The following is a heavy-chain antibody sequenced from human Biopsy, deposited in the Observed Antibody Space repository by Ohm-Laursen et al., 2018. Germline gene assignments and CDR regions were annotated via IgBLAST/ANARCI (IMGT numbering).Heavy chain of an antibody. J-gene: IGHJ3*02. CDR3: ARGTGRYYVYDAFDI. V-gene: IGHV4-4*07. D-gene: IGHD1-26*01. CDR1: GDAINTYY. CDR2: IYTSGNP. Sequence: SETLSFTCTVSGDAINTYYWSWIRQPAGKGLEWIVWIYTSGNPNYNLSLECRVTMSVDTSKNQFSLNLRSVTAADTAVYYCARGTGRYYVYDAFDIWGQGTVVTVSS.